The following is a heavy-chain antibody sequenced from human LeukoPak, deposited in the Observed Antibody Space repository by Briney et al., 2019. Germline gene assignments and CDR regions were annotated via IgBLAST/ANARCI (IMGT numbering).Heavy chain of an antibody. D-gene: IGHD1-7*01. V-gene: IGHV1-18*01. Sequence: VASVKVSCKASGYTFTSYGISWVRQAPGQGLEWMGWISAYNGDTNYAQKLQGRVTMTTDTSTSTAYMELRSLRSDDTAVYYCARSGPPNWNYPLGYWGQGTLVTVSS. CDR1: GYTFTSYG. CDR3: ARSGPPNWNYPLGY. J-gene: IGHJ4*02. CDR2: ISAYNGDT.